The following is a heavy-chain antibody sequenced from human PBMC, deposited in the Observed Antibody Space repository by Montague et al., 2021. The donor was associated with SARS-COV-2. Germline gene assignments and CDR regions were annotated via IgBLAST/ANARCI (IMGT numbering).Heavy chain of an antibody. V-gene: IGHV3-30-3*01. Sequence: SLRLSCAASGFTFSSYAMHWVRQAPGKGLEWVAVISYDGSNKYYADSMKGRFTISRDNSKNTLYLQMNSLRAEDTAVYYCARPRSGSYYSGMDVWGQGTTVTVSS. CDR1: GFTFSSYA. D-gene: IGHD1-26*01. CDR3: ARPRSGSYYSGMDV. CDR2: ISYDGSNK. J-gene: IGHJ6*02.